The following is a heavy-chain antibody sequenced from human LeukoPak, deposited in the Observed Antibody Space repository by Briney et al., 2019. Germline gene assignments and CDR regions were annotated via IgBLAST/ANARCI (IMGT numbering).Heavy chain of an antibody. V-gene: IGHV3-23*01. CDR1: GFTFNNYS. CDR2: ISGSGGST. J-gene: IGHJ1*01. Sequence: GGSLTLSCAASGFTFNNYSMSWVRQAPGKGLEWVSAISGSGGSTYYADSVKGRFTISRVISKNTLYLQMNSLRAEDTAVYYCARVVGSSWYGEYFQHWGQGTLVTVSS. CDR3: ARVVGSSWYGEYFQH. D-gene: IGHD6-13*01.